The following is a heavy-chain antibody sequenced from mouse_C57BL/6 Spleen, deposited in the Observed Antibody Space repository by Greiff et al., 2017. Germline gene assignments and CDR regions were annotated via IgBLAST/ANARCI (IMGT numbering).Heavy chain of an antibody. D-gene: IGHD2-4*01. CDR3: TRKYDYDGGFSY. CDR2: INPNNGGT. V-gene: IGHV1-18*01. Sequence: EAQLQQSGPELVKPGASVKIPCKASGYTFTDYNMDWVKQSHGKSLEWIGDINPNNGGTIYNQKFKGKATLTVDQSSSTAYMELRSLTSEDTAVXYCTRKYDYDGGFSYWGQGTLVTVSA. J-gene: IGHJ3*01. CDR1: GYTFTDYN.